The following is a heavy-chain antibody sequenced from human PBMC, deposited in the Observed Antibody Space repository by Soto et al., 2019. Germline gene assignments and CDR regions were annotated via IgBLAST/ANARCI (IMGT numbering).Heavy chain of an antibody. CDR1: GGSISSYY. J-gene: IGHJ4*02. CDR2: IYYSGST. D-gene: IGHD3-10*01. V-gene: IGHV4-59*01. Sequence: QVQLQESGPGLVKPSETLSLTCTVSGGSISSYYWSWIRQPPGKGLEWIGYIYYSGSTNYNPSLKSRVTISVDTSKNQFSLKLSSVTAADTAVYYCARLWFGELFGSYYFDYWGQGTLVTVFS. CDR3: ARLWFGELFGSYYFDY.